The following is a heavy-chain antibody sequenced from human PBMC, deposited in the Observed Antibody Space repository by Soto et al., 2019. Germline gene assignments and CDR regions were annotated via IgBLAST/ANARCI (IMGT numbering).Heavy chain of an antibody. CDR2: IYPDTGGT. V-gene: IGHV1-2*02. J-gene: IGHJ5*02. CDR1: GYTFIAHF. Sequence: QVQLVQSGAEVKKPGASVTVSCEASGYTFIAHFIHWVRQAPGQGLEWMGWIYPDTGGTNYGQKFRDRVTMTRDTSVSTAYMEVNGLKSDDTAVYYCVRAQSRQLLLAWFDAWGQGTLVTVSS. D-gene: IGHD2-2*01. CDR3: VRAQSRQLLLAWFDA.